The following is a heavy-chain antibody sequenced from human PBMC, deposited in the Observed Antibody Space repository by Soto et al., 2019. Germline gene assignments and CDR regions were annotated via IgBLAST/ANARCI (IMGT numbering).Heavy chain of an antibody. V-gene: IGHV3-53*01. J-gene: IGHJ6*02. CDR2: IYSGGST. D-gene: IGHD3-10*01. Sequence: EVQLLESGGGLIQPGGSLRLSCAASGFTVSSNYMSWVRQAPGKGLEWVSVIYSGGSTYYADSVKGRFTISRDNSKNTLYLQMNSLRAEDTAVYYCARDMRFGELFDFYYGMDVWGQGTTVTVSS. CDR1: GFTVSSNY. CDR3: ARDMRFGELFDFYYGMDV.